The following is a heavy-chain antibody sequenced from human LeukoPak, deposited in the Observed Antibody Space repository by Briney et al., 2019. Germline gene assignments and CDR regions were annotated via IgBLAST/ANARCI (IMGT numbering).Heavy chain of an antibody. CDR1: GYTFTGYY. J-gene: IGHJ6*03. V-gene: IGHV1-2*02. D-gene: IGHD3-3*01. Sequence: ASVKVSCKASGYTFTGYYIHWVRQAPGQGLEWMGWINPNSGGTNYAQKFQGRVTMTRDTSISTAYMELSRLRSDDTAVYYCARVGAPLRFLETRYYYYMDVWGKGTTVTVSS. CDR3: ARVGAPLRFLETRYYYYMDV. CDR2: INPNSGGT.